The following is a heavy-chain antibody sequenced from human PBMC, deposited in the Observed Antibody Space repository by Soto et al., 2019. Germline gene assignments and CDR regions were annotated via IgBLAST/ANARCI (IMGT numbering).Heavy chain of an antibody. D-gene: IGHD3-10*01. J-gene: IGHJ6*02. V-gene: IGHV4-34*01. CDR3: ARGPGGSGDV. Sequence: ETLSLTCPVYVGSFRGYYWSWIRQPPGKGLEWIGEINHSGSTNYNPSLKSRVTISVDTSKNQFSLKLSSVTAADTAVYYCARGPGGSGDVWGQGTTVTVSS. CDR2: INHSGST. CDR1: VGSFRGYY.